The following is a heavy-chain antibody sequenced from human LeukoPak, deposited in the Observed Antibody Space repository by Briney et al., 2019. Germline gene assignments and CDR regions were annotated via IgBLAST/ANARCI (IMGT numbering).Heavy chain of an antibody. V-gene: IGHV4-61*02. J-gene: IGHJ2*01. D-gene: IGHD2-2*01. CDR3: ARETHMYCKSNSCYGYFDL. CDR2: IYTSGST. CDR1: GGSIYSGTYY. Sequence: SETLSLTCSVSGGSIYSGTYYWSWIRQPAGKGLEWIGRIYTSGSTNYHPSLKSRDTVSLDISKNQFSLKLSSVSAADTAVYYCARETHMYCKSNSCYGYFDLWGRGTLVTVSS.